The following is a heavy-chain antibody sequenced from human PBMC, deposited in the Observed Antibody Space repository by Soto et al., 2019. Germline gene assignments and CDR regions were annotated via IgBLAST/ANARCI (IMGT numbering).Heavy chain of an antibody. V-gene: IGHV1-69*01. Sequence: QVQLVQSGAEVKKPGSSVKVSCKASGGTFSSYAISWVRQAPGQGLEWMGGIIPIFGTANYAQKFQGRVTITADESTSTAYMELSSVRSEDTAVYYCARETEVAGTLPLFDLWGRGTLVTVSS. CDR1: GGTFSSYA. CDR2: IIPIFGTA. D-gene: IGHD6-19*01. CDR3: ARETEVAGTLPLFDL. J-gene: IGHJ2*01.